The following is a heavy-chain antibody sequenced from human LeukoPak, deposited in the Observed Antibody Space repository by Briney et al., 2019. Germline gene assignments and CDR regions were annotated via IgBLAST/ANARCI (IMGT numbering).Heavy chain of an antibody. J-gene: IGHJ4*02. CDR2: INHSGST. CDR1: GGSFSGYY. D-gene: IGHD3-22*01. CDR3: ARIHYDSSGLWGRIDY. V-gene: IGHV4-34*01. Sequence: SETLSLTCAVYGGSFSGYYWSWIRQPPGKGLEWIGEINHSGSTNYNPSLKSRVTISVDTSKNQFSLKLSSVTAADTAVYYCARIHYDSSGLWGRIDYWGQGTLVTVSS.